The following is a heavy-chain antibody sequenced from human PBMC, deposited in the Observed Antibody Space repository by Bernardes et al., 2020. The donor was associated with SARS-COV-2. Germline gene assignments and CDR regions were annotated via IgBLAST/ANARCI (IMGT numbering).Heavy chain of an antibody. V-gene: IGHV3-13*05. CDR3: ARGARDYSDSSGYFSPPFDD. Sequence: GGSLRLSCAASGFTFSSYDMHWVRQGIGKGLEWVSGIGSAGNPYYPGSVKGRFPISRENAKNSLFLQMNSLRAGDTAVYYCARGARDYSDSSGYFSPPFDDWGQGIMVTVSS. CDR1: GFTFSSYD. CDR2: IGSAGNP. J-gene: IGHJ4*02. D-gene: IGHD3-22*01.